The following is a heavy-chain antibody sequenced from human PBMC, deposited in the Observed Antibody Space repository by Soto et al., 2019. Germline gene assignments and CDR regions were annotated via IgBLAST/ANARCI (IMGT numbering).Heavy chain of an antibody. CDR2: IYYSGST. J-gene: IGHJ5*02. Sequence: PSETLSLTCTVSGGSISSGDYYWSWIRQPPGKGLEWIGYIYYSGSTYYNPSLTSRVTISVDTSKNQFSLKLSSVTAADTAVYYCAPAVSAVAGTYFNWFDPRGQGTLVTLSS. V-gene: IGHV4-30-4*01. CDR3: APAVSAVAGTYFNWFDP. CDR1: GGSISSGDYY. D-gene: IGHD6-19*01.